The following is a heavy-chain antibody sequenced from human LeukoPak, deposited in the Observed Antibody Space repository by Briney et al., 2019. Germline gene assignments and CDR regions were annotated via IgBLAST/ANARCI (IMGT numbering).Heavy chain of an antibody. CDR3: AKVDLLRYFDWLEKDFDY. J-gene: IGHJ4*02. D-gene: IGHD3-9*01. CDR1: GFTFSNYG. CDR2: ISYDGSNK. V-gene: IGHV3-30*18. Sequence: PGGSLRLSCAASGFTFSNYGMHWVRQAPGKGLEWVAVISYDGSNKYYADSVKGRFTISRDNSKNTLYLQMNSLRAEDTAVYYCAKVDLLRYFDWLEKDFDYWGQGTLVTVSS.